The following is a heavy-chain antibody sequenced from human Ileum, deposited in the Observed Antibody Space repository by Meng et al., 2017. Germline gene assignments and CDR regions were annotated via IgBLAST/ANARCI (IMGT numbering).Heavy chain of an antibody. Sequence: GESLKISCAASGFTFSSYSMNWVRQAPGKGLEWVSSISSSSSYIYYADSVKGRFTISRDNAKNSLYLQMNSLRAEDTAVYYCAKDREPDGFWPIDHWGQGTLVTVSS. D-gene: IGHD3-3*01. CDR1: GFTFSSYS. CDR2: ISSSSSYI. V-gene: IGHV3-21*04. CDR3: AKDREPDGFWPIDH. J-gene: IGHJ4*02.